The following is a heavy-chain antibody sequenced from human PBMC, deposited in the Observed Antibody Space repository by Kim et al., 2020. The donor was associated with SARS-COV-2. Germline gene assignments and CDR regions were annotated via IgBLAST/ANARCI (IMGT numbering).Heavy chain of an antibody. CDR3: AKGPYYDILTGHDY. D-gene: IGHD3-9*01. Sequence: ADSVKGRFTISRDNSKNTLYLQMNSLRAEDTAVYDCAKGPYYDILTGHDYWGQGTLVTVSS. J-gene: IGHJ4*02. V-gene: IGHV3-23*01.